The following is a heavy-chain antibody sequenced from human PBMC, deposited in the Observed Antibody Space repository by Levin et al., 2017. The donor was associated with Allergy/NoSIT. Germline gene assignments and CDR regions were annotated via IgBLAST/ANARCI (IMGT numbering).Heavy chain of an antibody. CDR3: TRDPGDIVLMVYADAFDI. J-gene: IGHJ3*02. D-gene: IGHD2-8*01. CDR1: GFTFGDYA. Sequence: PGGSLRLSCTASGFTFGDYAMSWFRQAPGKGLEWVGFIRSKAYGGTTEYAASVKGRFTISRDDSKSIAYLQMNSLKTEDTAVYYCTRDPGDIVLMVYADAFDIWGQGTMVTVSS. CDR2: IRSKAYGGTT. V-gene: IGHV3-49*03.